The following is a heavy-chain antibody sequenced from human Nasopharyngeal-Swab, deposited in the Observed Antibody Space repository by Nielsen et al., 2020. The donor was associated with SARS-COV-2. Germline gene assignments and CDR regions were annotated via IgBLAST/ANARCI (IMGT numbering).Heavy chain of an antibody. J-gene: IGHJ4*02. CDR3: ARDSPWQELDY. V-gene: IGHV3-74*01. CDR1: GYSFSIYW. D-gene: IGHD1-1*01. CDR2: ISSDESTT. Sequence: LTRAASGYSFSIYWMHWVRQPPGKGLVWVSGISSDESTTTYADSVKGRFTISRDNTKNTLYLQMNSLRAEDTAVYYCARDSPWQELDYWGQGTLVTVSS.